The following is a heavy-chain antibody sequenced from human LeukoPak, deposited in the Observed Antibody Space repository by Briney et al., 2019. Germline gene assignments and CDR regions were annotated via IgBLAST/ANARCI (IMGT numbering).Heavy chain of an antibody. V-gene: IGHV1-69*04. CDR3: ASLDERRAFDI. CDR2: IIPILGIA. CDR1: GGTFSSYA. D-gene: IGHD5-24*01. J-gene: IGHJ3*02. Sequence: SVKVSCKASGGTFSSYAISWVRQAPGQGLEWMGRIIPILGIANYAQKFQGRVTITADKSTSTAYMELSSLRSEDTAVYYCASLDERRAFDIWGQGTMVTVSS.